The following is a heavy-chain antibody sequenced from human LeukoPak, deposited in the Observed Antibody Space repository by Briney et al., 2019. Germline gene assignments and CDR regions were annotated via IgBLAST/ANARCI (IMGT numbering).Heavy chain of an antibody. D-gene: IGHD3-22*01. V-gene: IGHV1-24*01. J-gene: IGHJ5*02. CDR2: FDSEDGET. Sequence: ASVKVSCKVSGNTLTELSVHWVRQAPGKGLEWMGGFDSEDGETVYAQNFQGRVTMTEDTFTDTAYMELTSLRSEDTAVYYCAATTHYYDSSGYFRWFDPWGQGTLVTVSS. CDR1: GNTLTELS. CDR3: AATTHYYDSSGYFRWFDP.